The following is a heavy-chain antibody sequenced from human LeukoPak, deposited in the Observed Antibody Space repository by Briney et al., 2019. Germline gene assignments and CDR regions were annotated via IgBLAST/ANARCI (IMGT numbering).Heavy chain of an antibody. D-gene: IGHD5-12*01. Sequence: WASVKVSCKASGYTFTSYGISWVRQAPGQGLEWMGWISAYNGNTNYAQKLQGRVTMTTDTSTSTAYMELRSLRSDDTAVYYCARDRRGYSGYDLGRFFDYWGQGTLVTVSS. CDR2: ISAYNGNT. CDR3: ARDRRGYSGYDLGRFFDY. CDR1: GYTFTSYG. V-gene: IGHV1-18*01. J-gene: IGHJ4*02.